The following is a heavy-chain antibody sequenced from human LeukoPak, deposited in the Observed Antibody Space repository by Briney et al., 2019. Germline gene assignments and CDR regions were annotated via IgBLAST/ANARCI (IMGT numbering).Heavy chain of an antibody. CDR3: ARERVFDGSYFDY. V-gene: IGHV3-30*14. CDR1: GFTFSSYA. Sequence: PGGSLRLSCAASGFTFSSYAMHWVRQAPGKGLEWVAVISYDGSNKYYADSVKGRFTISRDNSKNTLYLQMNSLRAEDTAVYYCARERVFDGSYFDYWGQGTLVTVSS. CDR2: ISYDGSNK. D-gene: IGHD6-13*01. J-gene: IGHJ4*02.